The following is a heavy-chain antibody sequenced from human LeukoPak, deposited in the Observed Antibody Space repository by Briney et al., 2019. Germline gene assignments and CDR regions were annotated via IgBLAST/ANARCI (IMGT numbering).Heavy chain of an antibody. J-gene: IGHJ4*02. CDR1: GGSISNYY. V-gene: IGHV4-4*07. D-gene: IGHD3-22*01. Sequence: SETLSLTCTVSGGSISNYYWSSVRQPAGKGLEWIGRIYTSESTNYNPSLKSRVTMSVDTSNNQFSLKLSSVTAADTAVYYCARGYDSSGYYCFDHWGQGILVTVSS. CDR2: IYTSEST. CDR3: ARGYDSSGYYCFDH.